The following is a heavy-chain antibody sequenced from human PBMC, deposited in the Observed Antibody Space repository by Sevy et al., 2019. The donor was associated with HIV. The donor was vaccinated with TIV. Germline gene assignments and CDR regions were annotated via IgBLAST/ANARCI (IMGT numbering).Heavy chain of an antibody. D-gene: IGHD2-2*01. CDR2: IYPSDSVT. V-gene: IGHV5-51*01. CDR3: ARYPIVVVPAAEYYFDY. CDR1: GYTFSNYW. J-gene: IGHJ4*02. Sequence: GESLKISCKGSGYTFSNYWIGWVRQMPGKGLEWMGVIYPSDSVTRYSPSFQGQVTMSADKSTSTAYLQWSSLKTSDTAIYYCARYPIVVVPAAEYYFDYWGPGTLVTVSS.